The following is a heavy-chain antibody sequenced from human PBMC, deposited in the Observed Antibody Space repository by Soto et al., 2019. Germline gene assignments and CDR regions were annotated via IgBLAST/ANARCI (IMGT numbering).Heavy chain of an antibody. D-gene: IGHD2-2*01. CDR1: GGSISSYY. J-gene: IGHJ3*02. V-gene: IGHV4-59*01. CDR2: IYYSGST. Sequence: QVQLQESGPGLVKPSETLSLTCTVSGGSISSYYWSWIRQPPGKGLEWIGYIYYSGSTNYNPSLKSRVTISVDTSTHQFSLKLSSVTAADTAVYYCARGRGGWFINQLLNAFDIWGQGTMVTVSS. CDR3: ARGRGGWFINQLLNAFDI.